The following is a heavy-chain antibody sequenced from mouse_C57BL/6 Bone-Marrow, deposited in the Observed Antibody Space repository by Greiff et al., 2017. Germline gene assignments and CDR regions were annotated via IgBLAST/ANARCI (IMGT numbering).Heavy chain of an antibody. D-gene: IGHD1-1*01. CDR1: GYTFTSYW. CDR2: IDPSDSYT. Sequence: QVQLQQPGAELVMPGASVKLSCKASGYTFTSYWMHWVKQRPGQGLEWIGEIDPSDSYTNYNQKFKGKSTLTVDKSSSTAYMQRSSLTSEDAAVYYCARRDYGSRAWFAYWGQGTLVTVSA. V-gene: IGHV1-69*01. CDR3: ARRDYGSRAWFAY. J-gene: IGHJ3*01.